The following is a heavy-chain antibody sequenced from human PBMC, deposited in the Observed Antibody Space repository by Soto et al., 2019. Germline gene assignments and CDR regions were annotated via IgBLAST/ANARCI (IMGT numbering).Heavy chain of an antibody. J-gene: IGHJ4*02. CDR2: ISGSGGST. CDR1: GFTFSSYA. D-gene: IGHD1-1*01. V-gene: IGHV3-23*01. Sequence: GGSLRLSCAASGFTFSSYAMSWVRQAPGKGLEWVSAISGSGGSTYYADSVKGRFTISRDNSKSTLYLQMNSLRAEDTAVYYCAKVSTTGTRTGSFDYWGQGTLVTVSS. CDR3: AKVSTTGTRTGSFDY.